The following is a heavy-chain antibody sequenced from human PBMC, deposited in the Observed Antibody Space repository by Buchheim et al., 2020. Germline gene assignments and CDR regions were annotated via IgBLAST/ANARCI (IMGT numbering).Heavy chain of an antibody. D-gene: IGHD2-15*01. J-gene: IGHJ3*02. CDR1: GGSISSSNW. CDR3: ARYSLRPLAKLRRHCSGGSCNDAFDI. CDR2: IYHSGST. V-gene: IGHV4-4*02. Sequence: QVQLQESGPGLVKPSGTLSLTCAVSGGSISSSNWWSWVRQPPGKGLEWIGEIYHSGSTNYNPSLKSRVTISVDKSKNQFSLKLSSVTAADTAVYYCARYSLRPLAKLRRHCSGGSCNDAFDIWGQGT.